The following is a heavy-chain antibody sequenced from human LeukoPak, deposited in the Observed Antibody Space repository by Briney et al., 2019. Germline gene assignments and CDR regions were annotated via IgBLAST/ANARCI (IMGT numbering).Heavy chain of an antibody. CDR1: GGTFSSYA. CDR2: IIPIFGTA. V-gene: IGHV1-69*13. J-gene: IGHJ4*02. D-gene: IGHD3-22*01. Sequence: SVKVSCKASGGTFSSYAISWVRQAPGQGLEWMGGIIPIFGTANYAQKFQGRVTITADESTSTAYMELSSLRSEDTAVYYCACSPSSGYYPYYFDYWGQGTLVTVSS. CDR3: ACSPSSGYYPYYFDY.